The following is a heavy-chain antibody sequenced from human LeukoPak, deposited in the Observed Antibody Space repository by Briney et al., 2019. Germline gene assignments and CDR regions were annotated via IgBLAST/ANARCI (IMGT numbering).Heavy chain of an antibody. CDR3: AKDCNGGNCYIDY. D-gene: IGHD2-15*01. CDR2: MSGRGVST. J-gene: IGHJ4*02. CDR1: GFAFTNYA. V-gene: IGHV3-23*01. Sequence: GGSLRLSCAASGFAFTNYAMSWVRQAPGKGLEWVSGMSGRGVSTYYADSVKGRFTISSDNSKNTLYLQMNSLRAEDTAIYYCAKDCNGGNCYIDYWGQGTLVTVAS.